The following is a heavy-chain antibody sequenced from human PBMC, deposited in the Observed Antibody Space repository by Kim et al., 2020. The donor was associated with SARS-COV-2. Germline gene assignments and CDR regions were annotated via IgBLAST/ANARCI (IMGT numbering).Heavy chain of an antibody. J-gene: IGHJ4*02. CDR3: ATTAAIVGATGPFY. D-gene: IGHD1-26*01. Sequence: ASVKVSCKVSGYTLTELSMHWVRQAPGKGLEWMGGFDSEDGETIYAQKFQGRVTMTEDTSTDTAYMELSSLRSEDTAVYYCATTAAIVGATGPFYWGQGTLVTVSS. V-gene: IGHV1-24*01. CDR1: GYTLTELS. CDR2: FDSEDGET.